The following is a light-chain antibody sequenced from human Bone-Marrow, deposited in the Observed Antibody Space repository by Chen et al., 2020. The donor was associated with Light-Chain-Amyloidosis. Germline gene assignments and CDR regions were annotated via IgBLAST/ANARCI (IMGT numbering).Light chain of an antibody. Sequence: EIVLTQSPGTLSLSPGEGAYLSCRASHTLSSNYLTWYQQKFGQAPRLLGYGSSSRATGIPDRFTGSGSGTDFTLTINRLEPEDFAMYYCQQYGTSPLTFGGGTKVEIK. CDR1: HTLSSNY. CDR2: GSS. J-gene: IGKJ4*01. CDR3: QQYGTSPLT. V-gene: IGKV3-20*01.